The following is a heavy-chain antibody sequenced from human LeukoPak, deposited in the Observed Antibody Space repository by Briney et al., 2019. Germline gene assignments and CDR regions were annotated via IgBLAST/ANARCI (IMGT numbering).Heavy chain of an antibody. Sequence: SSETLSLTCTVSGGSISSYYWSWIRQPPGKGLEWIGYIYYSGSTNYNPSLKSRVTISVDTSKNQFSLKLSSVTAADTAVYYCARDRTGYSSSWYLDYWGQGTLVTVSS. CDR1: GGSISSYY. V-gene: IGHV4-59*01. J-gene: IGHJ4*02. CDR3: ARDRTGYSSSWYLDY. CDR2: IYYSGST. D-gene: IGHD6-13*01.